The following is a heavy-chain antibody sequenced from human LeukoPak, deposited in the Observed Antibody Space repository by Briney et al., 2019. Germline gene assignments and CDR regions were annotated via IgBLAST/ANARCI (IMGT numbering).Heavy chain of an antibody. CDR3: ARHRACSGTSCYTGLFDY. Sequence: PSETLSLTCAVSGYSISSGYYWGWIRQPPGKGLEWIGSIYHSGSTYYNPSLKSRVTISVDTSKNQFSLKLSSVTAADTAVYYCARHRACSGTSCYTGLFDYWGQGTLVTVSS. D-gene: IGHD2-2*02. J-gene: IGHJ4*02. V-gene: IGHV4-38-2*01. CDR1: GYSISSGYY. CDR2: IYHSGST.